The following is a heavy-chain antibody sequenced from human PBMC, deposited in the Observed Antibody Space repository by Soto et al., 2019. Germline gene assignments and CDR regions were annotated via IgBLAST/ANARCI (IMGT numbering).Heavy chain of an antibody. CDR3: ARRNEVGIFDY. D-gene: IGHD1-1*01. Sequence: PGGSLRLSCAASGFDFSNYAVVWVRQAPGKGLQWVSLMSRSGASTFYADSVKGRFTFSRDTSEDTVFLQMDSLRAEDTAVYFCARRNEVGIFDYWGQGTLVTVSS. CDR1: GFDFSNYA. CDR2: MSRSGAST. J-gene: IGHJ4*02. V-gene: IGHV3-23*01.